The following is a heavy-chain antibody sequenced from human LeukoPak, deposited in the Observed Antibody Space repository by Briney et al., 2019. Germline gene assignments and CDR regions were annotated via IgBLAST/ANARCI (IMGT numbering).Heavy chain of an antibody. CDR3: ARGGFCSGADCRGSFDY. V-gene: IGHV3-23*01. D-gene: IGHD2-15*01. J-gene: IGHJ4*02. Sequence: GGSLRLSCAASGFTFSSYAMSWVRQAPGKGLDWVSAISGSGGSTYYADSVKGRFTISRDNAKNTLYLHVNSLRAEDTAVYYCARGGFCSGADCRGSFDYWGQGSLVTVSS. CDR1: GFTFSSYA. CDR2: ISGSGGST.